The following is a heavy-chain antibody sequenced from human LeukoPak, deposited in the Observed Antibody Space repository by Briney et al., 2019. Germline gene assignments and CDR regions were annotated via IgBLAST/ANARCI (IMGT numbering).Heavy chain of an antibody. CDR1: GFTFSNAW. CDR3: TTDLGITMVRGVIGDAFDI. CDR2: IKSKTDGGTT. J-gene: IGHJ3*02. Sequence: PGRSLRLSCAASGFTFSNAWMTWVRQAPGKGLEWVGRIKSKTDGGTTDYAAPVKGRFTISRDDSQNTLYLQMNSLKTEDTAVYYCTTDLGITMVRGVIGDAFDIWGQGTMVTVSS. V-gene: IGHV3-15*01. D-gene: IGHD3-10*01.